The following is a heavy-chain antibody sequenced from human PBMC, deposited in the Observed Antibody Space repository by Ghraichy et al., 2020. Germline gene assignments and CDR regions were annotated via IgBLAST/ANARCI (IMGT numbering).Heavy chain of an antibody. CDR3: ARGDLLD. Sequence: ASVKVSCKASGYTFTGLYLHWVRQGPGQGLEMMGRIKPSTGGTDYAQKFQGRVTMTRDTSITTAYMELSRLTSDDTAIFYCARGDLLDWGQGTLVTVSS. J-gene: IGHJ4*02. D-gene: IGHD1-26*01. V-gene: IGHV1-2*06. CDR1: GYTFTGLY. CDR2: IKPSTGGT.